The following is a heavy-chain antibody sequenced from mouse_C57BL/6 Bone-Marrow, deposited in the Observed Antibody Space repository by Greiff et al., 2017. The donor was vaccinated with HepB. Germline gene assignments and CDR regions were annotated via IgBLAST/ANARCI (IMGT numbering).Heavy chain of an antibody. Sequence: VQLQQPGAELVRPGSSVKLSCKASGYTFTSYWMDWVKQRPGQGLEWIGNIYPSDSETHYNQKFKDKATLTVDKSSSTAYMQLSSLTSEYSAVYYCARVGRGTWFAYWGQGTLVTVSA. CDR2: IYPSDSET. D-gene: IGHD4-1*01. V-gene: IGHV1-61*01. J-gene: IGHJ3*01. CDR1: GYTFTSYW. CDR3: ARVGRGTWFAY.